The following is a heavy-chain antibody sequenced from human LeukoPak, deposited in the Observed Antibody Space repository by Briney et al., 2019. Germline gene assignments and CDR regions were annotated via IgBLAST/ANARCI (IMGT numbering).Heavy chain of an antibody. V-gene: IGHV4-38-2*01. D-gene: IGHD2-15*01. CDR3: VRQGYCSGGACYRYFDY. Sequence: PSETLSLTCAVSGYSISSGYYWGWIRQPPGKGLEWIGSIYHSGDTYYNPSLKSRIIIPIDTSENHFSLKVNSVTAADTAVYYCVRQGYCSGGACYRYFDYWGQGTLVTVSS. J-gene: IGHJ4*02. CDR1: GYSISSGYY. CDR2: IYHSGDT.